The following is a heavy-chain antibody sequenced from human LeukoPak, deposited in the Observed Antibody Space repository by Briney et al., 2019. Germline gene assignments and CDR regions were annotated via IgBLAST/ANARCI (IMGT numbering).Heavy chain of an antibody. D-gene: IGHD3-10*01. CDR1: GGSISSSSYY. CDR2: IYNSGST. V-gene: IGHV4-39*01. CDR3: ARPYGSGSFLGMDV. Sequence: SETLSLTCTVSGGSISSSSYYWAWVRQPPGEGLEWIGSIYNSGSTYYNPSLKSRVTISVDTSRNQFSLSLSSVTAADTAVYYCARPYGSGSFLGMDVWGQGTTVTVSS. J-gene: IGHJ6*02.